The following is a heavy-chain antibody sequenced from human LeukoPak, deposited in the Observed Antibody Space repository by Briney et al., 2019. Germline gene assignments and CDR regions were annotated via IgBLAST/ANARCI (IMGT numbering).Heavy chain of an antibody. D-gene: IGHD3-3*01. CDR2: ISYDGSNK. CDR1: GFTFSSYA. CDR3: ARDLGSGVFGVVIISNWFDP. J-gene: IGHJ5*02. Sequence: GGSLRLSCAASGFTFSSYAMHWVRQAPGKGLEWVAVISYDGSNKYYADSVKGRFTISRDNSKNTLYLQMNSLRAEDTAVYYCARDLGSGVFGVVIISNWFDPWGQGTLVTVSS. V-gene: IGHV3-30*04.